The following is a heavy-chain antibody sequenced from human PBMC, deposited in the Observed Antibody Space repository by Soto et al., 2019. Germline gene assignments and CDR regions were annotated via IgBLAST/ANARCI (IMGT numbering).Heavy chain of an antibody. J-gene: IGHJ3*01. Sequence: QVQLVQSGAEVRKPGASVKVSCKAPGGTFSTYIISWVRQAPGQGLEWMGRIIPIPDITNYAQKFQGRVTVTADRSTSTAYMELTSLKSEGTAVYYCAIDRITTRGDAFDLWGQGTMVTVSS. D-gene: IGHD3-3*01. CDR1: GGTFSTYI. V-gene: IGHV1-69*08. CDR2: IIPIPDIT. CDR3: AIDRITTRGDAFDL.